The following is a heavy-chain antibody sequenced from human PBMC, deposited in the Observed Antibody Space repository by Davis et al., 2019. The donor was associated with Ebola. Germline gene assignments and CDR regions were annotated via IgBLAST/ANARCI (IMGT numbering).Heavy chain of an antibody. Sequence: PSETLSLTCTVSGGSISSGDYYWTWIRQHPGKGLEWIGCVYYSGSTQYNPSLKSRITISVDTSKNQFSLKMNSVTAADTAVYYCARGGYSHGYDRRMYWFDPWGLGTLVTVSS. CDR3: ARGGYSHGYDRRMYWFDP. CDR1: GGSISSGDYY. CDR2: VYYSGST. V-gene: IGHV4-31*03. D-gene: IGHD5-18*01. J-gene: IGHJ5*02.